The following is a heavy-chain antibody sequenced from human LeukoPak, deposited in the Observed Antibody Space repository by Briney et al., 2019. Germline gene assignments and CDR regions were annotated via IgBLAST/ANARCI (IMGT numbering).Heavy chain of an antibody. V-gene: IGHV4-31*03. CDR1: GGSISSGGHY. Sequence: SQTLSLTCTVSGGSISSGGHYWSWIRQHPGKGLEWIGYIYYSGSTYYNPSLKSRVTISVDTSKNQFSLKLSSVTAADTAVYYCARRGPRAARYNFDYWGQGTLVTVSS. J-gene: IGHJ4*02. D-gene: IGHD6-6*01. CDR3: ARRGPRAARYNFDY. CDR2: IYYSGST.